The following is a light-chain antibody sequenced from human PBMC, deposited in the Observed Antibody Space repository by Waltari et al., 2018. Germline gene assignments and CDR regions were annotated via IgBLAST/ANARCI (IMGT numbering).Light chain of an antibody. Sequence: QSVLTQPPSASATPGQRVTISCSGSSSNIGSNYVYWYQQVPGTAPKLLIYRNKQRPAGVPGRFAGYTSGTSAYLANSGPRSEDEADYYCATWDDSLNSPVFGGGTKLTVL. CDR2: RNK. V-gene: IGLV1-47*01. J-gene: IGLJ2*01. CDR1: SSNIGSNY. CDR3: ATWDDSLNSPV.